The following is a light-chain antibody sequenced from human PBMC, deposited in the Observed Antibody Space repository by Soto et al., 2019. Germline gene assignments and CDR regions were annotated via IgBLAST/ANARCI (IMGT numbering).Light chain of an antibody. CDR2: EVS. CDR1: SSDVGGYNY. J-gene: IGLJ1*01. V-gene: IGLV2-14*01. Sequence: QSALTQPASVSGSPGQSITISCTGTSSDVGGYNYVSWYQQQSGKAPKLMIHEVSNRPSGVSNRFSGSKSGNTASLTISGLQAEDEADYYCSSYTSSRAYVFRIATTVTVL. CDR3: SSYTSSRAYV.